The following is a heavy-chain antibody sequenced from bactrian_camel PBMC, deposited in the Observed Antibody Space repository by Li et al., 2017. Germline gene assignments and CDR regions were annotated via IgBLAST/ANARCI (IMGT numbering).Heavy chain of an antibody. D-gene: IGHD5*01. J-gene: IGHJ6*01. V-gene: IGHV3S53*01. Sequence: VQLVESGGESVQAGGSLRLSCVASGATQDIGCMGWFRQVPGLEREGIGSIDSDGITTYADSLKARFTISVDNAKNTLYPQINSLKPEDSATYYCAAGQGVGWCLDVIRVGAEPDFDYWGHGTQVTVS. CDR1: GATQDIGC. CDR2: IDSDGIT. CDR3: AAGQGVGWCLDVIRVGAEPDFDY.